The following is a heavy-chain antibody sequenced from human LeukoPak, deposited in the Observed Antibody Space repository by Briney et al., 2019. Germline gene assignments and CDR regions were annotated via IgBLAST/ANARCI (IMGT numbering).Heavy chain of an antibody. Sequence: GGSLRLSCAASGFTFSSYEMNWVRQAPGKGLEWVSYISSSGSTIYYADSVKGRFTISRDNAKNSLYLQMNSLRADDTAVYYCARARSVVYAAGERFDPWGQGTLVTVSS. V-gene: IGHV3-48*03. CDR1: GFTFSSYE. D-gene: IGHD2-8*02. CDR2: ISSSGSTI. J-gene: IGHJ5*02. CDR3: ARARSVVYAAGERFDP.